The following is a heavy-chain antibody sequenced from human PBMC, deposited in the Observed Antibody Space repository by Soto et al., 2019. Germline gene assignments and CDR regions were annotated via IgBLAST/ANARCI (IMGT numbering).Heavy chain of an antibody. Sequence: GASVKVSCKASGYTFTSYGISWVRQAPGQGLEWMGWISAYNGNTNYAQKLQGRVTMTRDTSISTAYMELSSLRSEDTAVYYCARVDIVAEYYFDYWGQGTLVTVSS. D-gene: IGHD5-12*01. CDR3: ARVDIVAEYYFDY. CDR1: GYTFTSYG. CDR2: ISAYNGNT. V-gene: IGHV1-18*01. J-gene: IGHJ4*02.